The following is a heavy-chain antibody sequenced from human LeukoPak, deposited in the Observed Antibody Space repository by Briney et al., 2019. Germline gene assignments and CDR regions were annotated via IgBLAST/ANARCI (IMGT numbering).Heavy chain of an antibody. J-gene: IGHJ5*02. Sequence: KPSETLSLTCTVSGGSISSSSYYWGWIRQPPGKGLEWIGSIYYSGSTYYNPSLKSRATISVDRSKNQFSLMLRSVTAADTAVYYCARAVGSSESNWFDPWGQGTLATVSS. CDR2: IYYSGST. V-gene: IGHV4-39*07. CDR1: GGSISSSSYY. D-gene: IGHD1-26*01. CDR3: ARAVGSSESNWFDP.